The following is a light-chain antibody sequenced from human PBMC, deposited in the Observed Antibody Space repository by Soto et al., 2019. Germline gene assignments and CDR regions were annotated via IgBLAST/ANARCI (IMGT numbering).Light chain of an antibody. CDR2: EVS. CDR1: SSDVGAWNY. V-gene: IGLV2-14*01. CDR3: SSYTSTNTLYV. Sequence: QSALTQQASVSGSPGQSITISCTGTSSDVGAWNYVSWYQQHPGKAPKLMIYEVSSRPSGISNRFSGSKSGNTASLTISGLQAEDEAAYYCSSYTSTNTLYVFGTGTKVTVL. J-gene: IGLJ1*01.